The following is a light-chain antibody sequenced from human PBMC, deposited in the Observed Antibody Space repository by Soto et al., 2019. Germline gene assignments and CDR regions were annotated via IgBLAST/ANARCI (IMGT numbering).Light chain of an antibody. Sequence: DVQMTQSPSTLSASVGDRVTITCRASQNINTDLAWYQQKPGKVPNLLIYHASSLVTGVPSRFSGSGSGTEFTLTISSLQPEDVATYYCQKYNSAPRTFGQGTKVDI. CDR1: QNINTD. CDR2: HAS. CDR3: QKYNSAPRT. J-gene: IGKJ1*01. V-gene: IGKV1-5*01.